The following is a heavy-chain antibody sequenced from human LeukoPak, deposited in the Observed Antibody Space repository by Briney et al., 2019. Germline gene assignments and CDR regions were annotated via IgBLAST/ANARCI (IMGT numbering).Heavy chain of an antibody. CDR2: IYYSGST. Sequence: SQTLSLTCTVPGGSISSGGYYWSWIRQHPGKGLEWIGYIYYSGSTYYNPSLKSRVTISVDTSKNQFSLKLSSVTAADTAVYYCARVGYYDSSGYYLADYWGQGTLVTVSS. J-gene: IGHJ4*02. V-gene: IGHV4-31*03. CDR1: GGSISSGGYY. CDR3: ARVGYYDSSGYYLADY. D-gene: IGHD3-22*01.